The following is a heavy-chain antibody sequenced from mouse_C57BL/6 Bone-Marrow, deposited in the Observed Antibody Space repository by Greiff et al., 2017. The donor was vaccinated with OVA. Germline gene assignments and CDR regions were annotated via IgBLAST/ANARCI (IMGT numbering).Heavy chain of an antibody. CDR3: ARPIYYGYYAYY. V-gene: IGHV1-82*01. Sequence: VKVVESGPELVKPGASVKISCKASGYAFSSSWMNWVKQRPGKGLEWIGRIYPGDGDTNYNGKFKGKATLTADKSSSTAYMQLSSLTSEDSAVYFCARPIYYGYYAYYWGQGTTLTVSS. CDR2: IYPGDGDT. CDR1: GYAFSSSW. D-gene: IGHD2-3*01. J-gene: IGHJ2*01.